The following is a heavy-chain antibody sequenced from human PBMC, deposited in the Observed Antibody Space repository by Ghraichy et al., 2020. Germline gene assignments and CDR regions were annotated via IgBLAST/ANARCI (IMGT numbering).Heavy chain of an antibody. Sequence: GGSLRLSCAASDLTLSSAYMSWVRQSPGKGLEWVSVIYPGGSTFYAASVKGRFPMSRDNSKTTLYLQMTSLRAEDTNVYYCTRGFGKSWSLDNWGQGTLVTVSS. J-gene: IGHJ4*02. CDR2: IYPGGST. CDR3: TRGFGKSWSLDN. D-gene: IGHD1-26*01. CDR1: DLTLSSAY. V-gene: IGHV3-53*01.